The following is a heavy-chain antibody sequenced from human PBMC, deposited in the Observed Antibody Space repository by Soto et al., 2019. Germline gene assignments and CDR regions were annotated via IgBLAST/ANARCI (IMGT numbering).Heavy chain of an antibody. CDR3: AKYRRTAADGYTLDY. D-gene: IGHD5-18*01. Sequence: QVQLQESGPGLVKPSETLSLTCTVSGGSINGGYWSWIRQSPGKGLEWIGYVYYTGTTNYNPSLESRVTISADTSNNQFSLKVRSVTAADTAVYYCAKYRRTAADGYTLDYWGQGALVTVSS. CDR1: GGSINGGY. CDR2: VYYTGTT. J-gene: IGHJ4*02. V-gene: IGHV4-59*01.